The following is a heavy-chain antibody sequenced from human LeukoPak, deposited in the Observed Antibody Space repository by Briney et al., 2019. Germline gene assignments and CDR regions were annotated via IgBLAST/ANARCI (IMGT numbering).Heavy chain of an antibody. D-gene: IGHD6-13*01. V-gene: IGHV4-38-2*01. CDR1: GYSISSGYY. J-gene: IGHJ5*02. Sequence: SETLSLTCAVSGYSISSGYYWGWIRQPPGKGLEWIGSIYHSGSTYYNPSLKSRVTISVDTSKNQFSLKPSSVTAADTAVYYCARGPGIAAAGDDPWGQGTLVTVSS. CDR2: IYHSGST. CDR3: ARGPGIAAAGDDP.